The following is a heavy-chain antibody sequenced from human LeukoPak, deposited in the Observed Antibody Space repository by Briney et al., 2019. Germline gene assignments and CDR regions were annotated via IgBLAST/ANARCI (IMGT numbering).Heavy chain of an antibody. CDR2: ISAYNGNT. CDR3: ARDDGIVVVPAFNWFDP. CDR1: GYTFTSYG. Sequence: ASVKVSCKASGYTFTSYGISWVRQSPGQGLEWMGWISAYNGNTNYAQKLQGRVTMTTDTSTSTAYMELRSLRSDDTAVYYCARDDGIVVVPAFNWFDPWGQGTLVTVSS. V-gene: IGHV1-18*01. J-gene: IGHJ5*02. D-gene: IGHD2-2*01.